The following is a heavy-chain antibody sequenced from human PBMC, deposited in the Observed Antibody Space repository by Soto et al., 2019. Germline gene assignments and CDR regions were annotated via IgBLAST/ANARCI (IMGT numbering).Heavy chain of an antibody. D-gene: IGHD6-19*01. Sequence: GGSLRLSCAASGFTFSSYSMNWVRQAPGKGLEWVSSISSSSSYIYYADSVKGRFTISRDNAKNSLYLQMNSLRAEDTAVYYCASWPRLDPGWYGTDFDYWGQGTLVTVSS. J-gene: IGHJ4*02. V-gene: IGHV3-21*01. CDR1: GFTFSSYS. CDR2: ISSSSSYI. CDR3: ASWPRLDPGWYGTDFDY.